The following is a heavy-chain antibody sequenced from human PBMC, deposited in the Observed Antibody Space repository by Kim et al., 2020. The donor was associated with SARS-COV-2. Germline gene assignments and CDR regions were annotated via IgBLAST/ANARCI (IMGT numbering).Heavy chain of an antibody. V-gene: IGHV3-74*01. CDR2: INSDGSST. CDR1: GFTFSSYW. Sequence: GGSLRLSCAASGFTFSSYWMHWVRQAPGKGLVWVSRINSDGSSTSYADSVKGRFTISRDNAKNTLYLQMNSLRAEDTAVYYCASVSYNWNDGIWDYWGQGTLVTVSS. CDR3: ASVSYNWNDGIWDY. J-gene: IGHJ4*02. D-gene: IGHD1-1*01.